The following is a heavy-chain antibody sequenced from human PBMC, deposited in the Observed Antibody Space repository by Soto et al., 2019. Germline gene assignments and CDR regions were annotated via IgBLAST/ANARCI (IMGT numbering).Heavy chain of an antibody. CDR1: GSTFSSYA. V-gene: IGHV1-69*06. D-gene: IGHD2-15*01. Sequence: SVKVSCKASGSTFSSYAISWVRQAPGQGLEWMGGIIPIFGTANYAQKFQGRVTITADKSTSTAYMELSSLRSEDTAVYYCARDNRDIVVVVAAPYYYYGMDVWGQGTTVTVSS. CDR2: IIPIFGTA. CDR3: ARDNRDIVVVVAAPYYYYGMDV. J-gene: IGHJ6*02.